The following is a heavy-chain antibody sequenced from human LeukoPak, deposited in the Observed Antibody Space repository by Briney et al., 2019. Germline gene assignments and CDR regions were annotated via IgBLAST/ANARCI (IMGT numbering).Heavy chain of an antibody. V-gene: IGHV3-30*04. Sequence: HPGGSLRLSCAASGFTFSSYAMHWVRQAPGKGLEWVAIISDDGSNKYYADSVKGRFTISRDNSKNTLYLQMNSLRAEDTAVYYCARVPYGYTGDYWGQGTLVTVSS. D-gene: IGHD5-18*01. CDR3: ARVPYGYTGDY. CDR1: GFTFSSYA. J-gene: IGHJ4*02. CDR2: ISDDGSNK.